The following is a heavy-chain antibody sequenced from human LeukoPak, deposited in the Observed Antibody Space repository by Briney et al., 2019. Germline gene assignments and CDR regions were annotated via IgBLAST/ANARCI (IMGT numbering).Heavy chain of an antibody. J-gene: IGHJ5*02. CDR3: TKDPFYYGSGGPT. CDR2: ISGSGGST. V-gene: IGHV3-23*01. D-gene: IGHD3-10*01. CDR1: GFIFNNYG. Sequence: GGSLRLSCAASGFIFNNYGLSWVRQAPGKGLEWVSAISGSGGSTYYADSVKGRFTISRDSSKNTVFLRMNSLRAEDTAIYYCTKDPFYYGSGGPTWGQGTLVTVSS.